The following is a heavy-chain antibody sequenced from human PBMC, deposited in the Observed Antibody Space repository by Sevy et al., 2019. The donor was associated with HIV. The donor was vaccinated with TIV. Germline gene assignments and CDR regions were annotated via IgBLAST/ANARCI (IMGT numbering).Heavy chain of an antibody. CDR1: GYSFTNYA. CDR2: IKTDNGNT. CDR3: ARGKGGIFGVVVGQFDS. Sequence: ASVKVSCKASGYSFTNYAIHWVRQAPGQGLEWMGWIKTDNGNTKYSQRFQGRVTITRETSATTAYMEMSSLRYDDTALYVCARGKGGIFGVVVGQFDSWGQGTLVTVSS. V-gene: IGHV1-3*04. D-gene: IGHD3-3*01. J-gene: IGHJ4*02.